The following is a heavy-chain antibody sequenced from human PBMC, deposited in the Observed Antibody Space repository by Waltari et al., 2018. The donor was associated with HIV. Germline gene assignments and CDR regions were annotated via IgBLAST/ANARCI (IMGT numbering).Heavy chain of an antibody. V-gene: IGHV3-30-3*02. Sequence: QVPLVESGGGVVPPGRSLRLSCAASGFTFTTYALYWVRQAPGKGLEWVADVSYDGSDKHYADSVKGRFTISRDNAKNTVYLQLSSLRAEDTAAYYCAKDVRYWDGLFYVGHDAFDVWGQGTVVTVSS. J-gene: IGHJ3*01. CDR2: VSYDGSDK. CDR1: GFTFTTYA. D-gene: IGHD3-3*01. CDR3: AKDVRYWDGLFYVGHDAFDV.